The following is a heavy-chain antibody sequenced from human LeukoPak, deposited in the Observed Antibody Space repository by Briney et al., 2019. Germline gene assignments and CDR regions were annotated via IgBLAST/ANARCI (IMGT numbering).Heavy chain of an antibody. D-gene: IGHD3-10*01. CDR3: ARSINLNTYGSGSYYNN. V-gene: IGHV4-39*01. Sequence: SETLSLTCTVSGGSISSSSYYWGWIRQPPGKGLEWTGSIYYSGSTYYNPSLKSRVTISVDTSKNQFSLKLSSVTAADTAVYYCARSINLNTYGSGSYYNNWGQGILVTVSS. CDR2: IYYSGST. J-gene: IGHJ4*02. CDR1: GGSISSSSYY.